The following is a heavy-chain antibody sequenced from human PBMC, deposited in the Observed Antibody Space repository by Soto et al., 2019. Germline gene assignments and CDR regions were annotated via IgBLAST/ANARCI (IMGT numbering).Heavy chain of an antibody. CDR2: ISGGGGNT. J-gene: IGHJ4*02. Sequence: DVQLLESGGGVVQSGGSLRLSCSASGFAFRDFSMHWVRQAPGKGPEWVSAISGGGGNTYYAASVNGRFTISRDNSRNTLYRQMHSLRDDDTALYYGAKETYGSGWTLDSWGQGTRATVSS. D-gene: IGHD6-19*01. CDR3: AKETYGSGWTLDS. V-gene: IGHV3-23*01. CDR1: GFAFRDFS.